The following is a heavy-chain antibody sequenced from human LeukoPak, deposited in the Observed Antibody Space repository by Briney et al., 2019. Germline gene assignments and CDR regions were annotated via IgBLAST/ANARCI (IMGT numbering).Heavy chain of an antibody. J-gene: IGHJ4*02. CDR1: GGSISSYY. V-gene: IGHV4-59*01. CDR3: ARANRYAGGDRHFDY. D-gene: IGHD1-14*01. Sequence: PSETLSLTCTVSGGSISSYYWSWIRQPPGKGMEWIGYIYYSGSTNYNPSLKSRVTISVDTAKNQFSLKLSSVTAADTAVYYCARANRYAGGDRHFDYWGQGTLVTVSP. CDR2: IYYSGST.